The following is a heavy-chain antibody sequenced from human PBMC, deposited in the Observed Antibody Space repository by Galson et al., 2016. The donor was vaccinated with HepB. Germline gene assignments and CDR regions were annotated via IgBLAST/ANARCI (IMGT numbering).Heavy chain of an antibody. CDR3: ARGTETSWYGQFDY. D-gene: IGHD2-2*01. V-gene: IGHV3-33*01. CDR2: IWYDGSKK. J-gene: IGHJ4*02. Sequence: SLRLSCAASGITFSRHVMHWVRQAPGKGLEWVAFIWYDGSKKYYGTSVEGRFTISRDNSKNTLYLQMNSLRVEDTAVYYCARGTETSWYGQFDYWSQGTLVTVSS. CDR1: GITFSRHV.